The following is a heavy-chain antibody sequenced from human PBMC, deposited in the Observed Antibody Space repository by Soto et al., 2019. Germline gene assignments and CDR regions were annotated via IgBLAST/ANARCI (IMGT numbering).Heavy chain of an antibody. V-gene: IGHV3-23*01. CDR1: GFTFSTYA. J-gene: IGHJ4*02. CDR2: ISGSGAYT. CDR3: ARDRNPYSTKYYFDY. D-gene: IGHD2-2*01. Sequence: VGSLRLSCAASGFTFSTYAMNWVRQPPGKGLEWVSSISGSGAYTYYADSVQGRFTISRDNSKNTLNLQMNSLRAEDTAVYYCARDRNPYSTKYYFDYWGQGTLVNVSS.